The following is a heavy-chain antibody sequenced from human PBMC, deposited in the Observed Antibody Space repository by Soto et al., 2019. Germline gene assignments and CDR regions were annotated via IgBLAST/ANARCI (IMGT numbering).Heavy chain of an antibody. CDR3: ARGGGANRYYYDSSGN. Sequence: SVKVSCKASGGTFSSYATSWVRQAPGQGLEWMGGIIPIFGTANYAQKFQGRVTITADESTSTAYMELSSLRSEDTAVYYCARGGGANRYYYDSSGNWGQGTLVTVSS. CDR1: GGTFSSYA. J-gene: IGHJ4*02. V-gene: IGHV1-69*13. CDR2: IIPIFGTA. D-gene: IGHD3-22*01.